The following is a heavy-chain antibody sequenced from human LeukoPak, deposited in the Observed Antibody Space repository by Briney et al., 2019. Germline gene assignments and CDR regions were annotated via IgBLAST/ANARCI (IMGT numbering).Heavy chain of an antibody. D-gene: IGHD3-3*01. V-gene: IGHV4-38-2*02. CDR2: IYQSGST. CDR3: ARQSAYNPYYAFDS. CDR1: GYSISSRYF. Sequence: SETLSLTCTVSGYSISSRYFWGWIRQPPGKGLEWIGSIYQSGSTYYNPSLKSRVTISVDTSKDQSSVKLTSVTAADTAVYFCARQSAYNPYYAFDSWGQGTLVTVSS. J-gene: IGHJ4*02.